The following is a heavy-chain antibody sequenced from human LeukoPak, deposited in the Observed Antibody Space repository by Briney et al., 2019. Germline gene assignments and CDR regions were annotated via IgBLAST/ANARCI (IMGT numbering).Heavy chain of an antibody. CDR3: AKESSIMTS. CDR1: GFMFSSYA. V-gene: IGHV3-23*01. D-gene: IGHD3-10*01. CDR2: ISGSGDST. J-gene: IGHJ5*02. Sequence: GGPLRVSCAGSGFMFSSYAMSWVRQAPGKGLEWVSAISGSGDSTYYADSVKGRFTISRDNSMNTLYLQMNSLRAEDTAIYYCAKESSIMTSWGQGTLVTVSS.